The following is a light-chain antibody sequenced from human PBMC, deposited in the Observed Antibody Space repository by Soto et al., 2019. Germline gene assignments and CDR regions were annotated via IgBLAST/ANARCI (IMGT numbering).Light chain of an antibody. V-gene: IGLV3-21*04. CDR2: YDS. Sequence: SYELTQPPSVSVAPGKTASITCGGHNIEGKTVHWYQQKPGQAPVLVISYDSDRPSGIPERFSGSNSGNTATLTISRVEAVDEADYHCQVWDSNRDHVVFGGGTKLTVL. CDR3: QVWDSNRDHVV. J-gene: IGLJ2*01. CDR1: NIEGKT.